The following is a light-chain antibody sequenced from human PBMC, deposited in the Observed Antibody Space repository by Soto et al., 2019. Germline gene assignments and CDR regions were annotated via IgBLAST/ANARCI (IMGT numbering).Light chain of an antibody. CDR3: ETWDSNTRV. J-gene: IGLJ7*01. Sequence: QPVLTQSSSASASLGPSVKLTCTLSSGHSSYIIAWHQQQPGKAPRYLMKLEGSGSYNKGSGVPDRFSGSSSGADRYLTISNLQFEDEADYYCETWDSNTRVFGGGTQLTVL. CDR2: LEGSGSY. V-gene: IGLV4-60*02. CDR1: SGHSSYI.